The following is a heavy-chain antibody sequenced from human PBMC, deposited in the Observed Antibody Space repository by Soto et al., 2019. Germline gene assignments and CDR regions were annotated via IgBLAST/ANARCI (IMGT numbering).Heavy chain of an antibody. D-gene: IGHD3-3*01. V-gene: IGHV1-69*13. CDR1: GGTFSSYA. J-gene: IGHJ5*02. Sequence: SVNVSFKASGGTFSSYAISWVRQAPGQWLEWMGGIIPIFGTANYAQKFQGRVTITADESTSTAYMELSSLRSEDTAVYYCTRDGRGPDFWSCCYNWFEPWGQGTLVNDSS. CDR3: TRDGRGPDFWSCCYNWFEP. CDR2: IIPIFGTA.